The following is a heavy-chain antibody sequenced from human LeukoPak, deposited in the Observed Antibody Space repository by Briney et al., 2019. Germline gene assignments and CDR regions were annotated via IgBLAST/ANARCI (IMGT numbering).Heavy chain of an antibody. D-gene: IGHD3-22*01. V-gene: IGHV4-30-4*01. CDR2: IYYSGST. CDR1: GGSISSGDYY. J-gene: IGHJ3*02. Sequence: SQTLSLTCTVSGGSISSGDYYWSWIRQPPGKGLEWIGYIYYSGSTYYNPSLKSRVTISVDTSKNQFSLKLSSVTAADTAVYYCARDSSYYGSRGPDAFDIWGKGTMVTVSS. CDR3: ARDSSYYGSRGPDAFDI.